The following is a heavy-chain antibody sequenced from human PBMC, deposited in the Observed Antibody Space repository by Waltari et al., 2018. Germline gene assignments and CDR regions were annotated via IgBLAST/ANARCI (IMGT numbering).Heavy chain of an antibody. V-gene: IGHV3-13*01. CDR2: IDTAGGT. D-gene: IGHD1-26*01. CDR3: AKEWERPGNWYFDL. J-gene: IGHJ2*01. CDR1: GFTFSSYD. Sequence: EVQLVESGGGLVQPGGSLRLSCTASGFTFSSYDMHWVREVTGKGLGWVSGIDTAGGTYYPGSVKGRFTISRENAKNSLYLQMNSLTAGDTAVYYCAKEWERPGNWYFDLWGRGTLVTVSS.